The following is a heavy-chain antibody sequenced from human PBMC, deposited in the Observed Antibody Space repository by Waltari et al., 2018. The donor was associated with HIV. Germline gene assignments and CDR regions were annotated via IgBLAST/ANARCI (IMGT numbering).Heavy chain of an antibody. CDR3: ARDHLGAAAASWFDP. Sequence: QVQLQESGPGLVKPSQTLSLTCTVSGGSISSGSYYWSWIRQPAGKGLEWIGRIYTSGSTNYNPSLKSRVTISVDTSKNQFSLKLSSVTAADTAVYYCARDHLGAAAASWFDPWGQGTLVTVSS. D-gene: IGHD6-13*01. J-gene: IGHJ5*02. V-gene: IGHV4-61*02. CDR2: IYTSGST. CDR1: GGSISSGSYY.